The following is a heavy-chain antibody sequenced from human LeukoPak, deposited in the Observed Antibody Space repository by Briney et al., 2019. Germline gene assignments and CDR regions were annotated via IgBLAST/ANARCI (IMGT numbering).Heavy chain of an antibody. CDR1: GLTFSGYW. Sequence: GGSLRLSCAASGLTFSGYWMNWVRQAPGKGLEWVANIKPDGSEKYYVDSEKGRFTISRDNAKNSLYLQMTSLRAEDTAVYYCARGSGDYSGQGTLVTVSS. CDR3: ARGSGDY. J-gene: IGHJ4*02. V-gene: IGHV3-7*04. CDR2: IKPDGSEK.